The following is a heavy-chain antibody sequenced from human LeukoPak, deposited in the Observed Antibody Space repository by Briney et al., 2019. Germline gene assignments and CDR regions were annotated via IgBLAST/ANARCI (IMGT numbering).Heavy chain of an antibody. CDR1: GFTFIDYW. D-gene: IGHD3-22*01. CDR3: TRALRYYDSSGAGY. Sequence: GGSLRLSCAASGFTFIDYWMHWVRQAPGKGLVWVSGIKSDGSSTNYADSVRGRFTISRDNAKNMLYLQMNSLRAEDTAIYYCTRALRYYDSSGAGYWGLGTLVTVSS. V-gene: IGHV3-74*01. J-gene: IGHJ4*02. CDR2: IKSDGSST.